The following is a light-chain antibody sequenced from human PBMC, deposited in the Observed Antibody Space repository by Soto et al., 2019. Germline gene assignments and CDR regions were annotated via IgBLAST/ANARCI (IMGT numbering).Light chain of an antibody. CDR2: AAS. CDR3: QQRSSRPPMYT. J-gene: IGKJ2*01. V-gene: IGKV1-16*01. Sequence: DIQMTQSPSSLSASVGDRVTITCRASQGIDTYLAWFQQKPGKAPKTLIYAASSLHSGVPSRFSGSGFGTDFTLTISSLEPEDFAVYYCQQRSSRPPMYTFGQGTKVEIK. CDR1: QGIDTY.